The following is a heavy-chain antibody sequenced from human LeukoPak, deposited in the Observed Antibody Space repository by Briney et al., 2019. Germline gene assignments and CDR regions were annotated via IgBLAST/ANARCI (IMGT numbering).Heavy chain of an antibody. V-gene: IGHV5-51*01. CDR1: GYNFTSYW. CDR3: ARGHHVVVATATWASDAFDL. J-gene: IGHJ3*01. D-gene: IGHD2-21*02. Sequence: GESLKISCKGSGYNFTSYWIGWVRQMPGKGLEWMGIIYPGDSDSRFSPSLQGQVTISADKSISTAYLQWNSLKASDTAMYYCARGHHVVVATATWASDAFDLWGQGTMVTVSS. CDR2: IYPGDSDS.